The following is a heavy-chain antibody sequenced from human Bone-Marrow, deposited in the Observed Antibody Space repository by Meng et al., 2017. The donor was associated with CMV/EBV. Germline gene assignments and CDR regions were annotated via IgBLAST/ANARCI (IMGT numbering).Heavy chain of an antibody. Sequence: GESLKISCKGSGYSFTSYWIGWVRQMPGKGLEWMGIIYPGDSDTRYSPSFQGQVTISADKYISTAYLQWSSLKASDTAMYYCARQRRFGVVTTLPFDYWGQGTLVTVSS. CDR3: ARQRRFGVVTTLPFDY. J-gene: IGHJ4*02. D-gene: IGHD3-3*01. CDR1: GYSFTSYW. CDR2: IYPGDSDT. V-gene: IGHV5-51*01.